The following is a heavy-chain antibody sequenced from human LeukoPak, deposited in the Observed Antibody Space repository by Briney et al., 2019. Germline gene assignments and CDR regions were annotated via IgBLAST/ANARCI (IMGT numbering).Heavy chain of an antibody. J-gene: IGHJ6*03. D-gene: IGHD3-10*01. Sequence: GASVKVSCKASGGTFSSYAISWVRQAPGQGLEWMGWINPNSGGTNYAQKFQGRVTMTRDTSISTAYMELTRLRSDDTAVYYCARGGVSITLVRGVISMDVWGKGTTVTVSS. CDR2: INPNSGGT. CDR1: GGTFSSYA. V-gene: IGHV1-2*02. CDR3: ARGGVSITLVRGVISMDV.